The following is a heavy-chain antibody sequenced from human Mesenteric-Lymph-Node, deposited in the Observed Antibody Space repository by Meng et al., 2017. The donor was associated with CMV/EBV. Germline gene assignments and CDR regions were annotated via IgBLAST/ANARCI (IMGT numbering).Heavy chain of an antibody. J-gene: IGHJ4*02. CDR2: IKQSGST. Sequence: QGVPGCLKPSEPRSLICAVFGGSFIGYDGRRLRQPPWKGLEWIGEIKQSGSTNYNPSLKSRVTISVDTSKNQFSLKLSSVTAADTAVYYCARHQRWLKSEGGFNYWGQGTLVTVSS. V-gene: IGHV4-34*01. D-gene: IGHD4-23*01. CDR1: GGSFIGYD. CDR3: ARHQRWLKSEGGFNY.